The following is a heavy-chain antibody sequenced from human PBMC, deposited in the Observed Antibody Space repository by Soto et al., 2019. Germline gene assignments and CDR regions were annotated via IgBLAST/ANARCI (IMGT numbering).Heavy chain of an antibody. CDR1: GFTFNNAW. Sequence: PGGSLRLSCAASGFTFNNAWMNWVRQAPGKGLEWVGRIKSKTDGGTTDYAAPVKGRFTISRDDSENTLYLQMNSLKTEDTAVYYCTTDWEYSSSSVYYGMDVWGQGTTVTVSS. J-gene: IGHJ6*02. V-gene: IGHV3-15*07. CDR3: TTDWEYSSSSVYYGMDV. D-gene: IGHD6-6*01. CDR2: IKSKTDGGTT.